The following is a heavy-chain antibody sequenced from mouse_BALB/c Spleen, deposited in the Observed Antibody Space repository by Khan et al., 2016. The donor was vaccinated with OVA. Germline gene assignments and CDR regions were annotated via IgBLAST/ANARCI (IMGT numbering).Heavy chain of an antibody. D-gene: IGHD3-1*01. V-gene: IGHV14-1*02. CDR3: ARSGYEAWFAY. Sequence: VQLQQSGAELVRPGALVKLSCKASGFNIKDYYMHWVKQRPEQGLEWIGWIDPENGNTIYDPKFQGKASITADTSSNTAYLRLSSQKSEDTAVYYCARSGYEAWFAYWGQGTLVTVSA. CDR2: IDPENGNT. CDR1: GFNIKDYY. J-gene: IGHJ3*01.